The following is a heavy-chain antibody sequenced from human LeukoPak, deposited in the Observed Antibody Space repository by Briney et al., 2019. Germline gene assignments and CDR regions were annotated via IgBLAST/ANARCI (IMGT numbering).Heavy chain of an antibody. CDR1: GGSISSSSYY. CDR2: IYYSGST. D-gene: IGHD3-22*01. V-gene: IGHV4-39*01. CDR3: ARPRGYYDSSAPLDY. Sequence: SETLSLTCTVSGGSISSSSYYWGWIRQPPGKGLEWIGSIYYSGSTYYNPSLKSRVTISVDTSKNQFSLKLSSVTAADTAVYYCARPRGYYDSSAPLDYWGQGTLVTVSS. J-gene: IGHJ4*02.